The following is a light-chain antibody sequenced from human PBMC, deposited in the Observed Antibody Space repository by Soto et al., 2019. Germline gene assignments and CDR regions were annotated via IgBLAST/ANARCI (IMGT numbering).Light chain of an antibody. V-gene: IGLV2-8*01. Sequence: QSALTQPPSASGSPGQSVTISCTGTSSYVGGYNYVSWYQQYPGKAPKLMIYEVSKRPSGVPDRFSGSKSGNTASLTVSGLQAEDEADYYCCSYAGRNREVFGTGTKVTVL. CDR3: CSYAGRNREV. CDR1: SSYVGGYNY. J-gene: IGLJ1*01. CDR2: EVS.